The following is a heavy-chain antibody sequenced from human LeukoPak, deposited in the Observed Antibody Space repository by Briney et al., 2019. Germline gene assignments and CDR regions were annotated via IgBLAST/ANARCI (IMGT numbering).Heavy chain of an antibody. CDR2: ISSSSSYI. J-gene: IGHJ3*02. V-gene: IGHV3-21*01. Sequence: GGSLRLSCAASGFTFSSYSMNWVRQAPGKGLEWVSSISSSSSYIYYADSVKGRFTISRDNAKNSLYLQMNSLGAEDTAGYYCASFFDIGDAFDIWGQGTMVTVSS. CDR1: GFTFSSYS. CDR3: ASFFDIGDAFDI. D-gene: IGHD3-9*01.